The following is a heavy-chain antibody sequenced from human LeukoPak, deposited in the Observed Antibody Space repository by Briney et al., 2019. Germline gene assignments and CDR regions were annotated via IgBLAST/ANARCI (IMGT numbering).Heavy chain of an antibody. CDR3: ASYASGYSSSWAYFDY. CDR1: GGSISSYY. CDR2: IYYSGST. J-gene: IGHJ4*02. D-gene: IGHD6-13*01. Sequence: RSSETLSLTCTVSGGSISSYYCSWIRQPPGKGLEWIGYIYYSGSTNYNPSLKSRVTISVDTSKNQFSLKLSSVTAADTAVYYCASYASGYSSSWAYFDYWGQGTLVTVSS. V-gene: IGHV4-59*01.